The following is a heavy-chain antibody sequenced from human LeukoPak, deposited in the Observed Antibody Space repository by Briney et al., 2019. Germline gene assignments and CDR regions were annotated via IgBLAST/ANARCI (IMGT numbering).Heavy chain of an antibody. CDR3: ARFAGEYYFDY. CDR1: GGSISSDY. Sequence: SETLSLTCTVSGGSISSDYWNWIRQPAGKGLEWIGRIYTSGSAIYNPSLKGRVTMSVDASKNQFSLKLSSVTAADTAVYYCARFAGEYYFDYWGQGTLVTVSS. J-gene: IGHJ4*02. V-gene: IGHV4-4*07. CDR2: IYTSGSA. D-gene: IGHD3-16*01.